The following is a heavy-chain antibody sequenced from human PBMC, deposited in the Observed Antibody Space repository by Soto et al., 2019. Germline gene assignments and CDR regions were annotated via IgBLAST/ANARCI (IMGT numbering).Heavy chain of an antibody. D-gene: IGHD3-10*01. J-gene: IGHJ4*02. V-gene: IGHV1-69*01. CDR1: GGTFSSYA. Sequence: QVQLVQSGAEVKKPGSSVKVSCKASGGTFSSYAISWVRQAPGQGLEWMGGIIPIFGTANYAQKFQGRVTITADESTSTAYMEMSSLRSEATAVYYCAIRPRGITMVRRRGPFDYWGQGTLVTVSS. CDR2: IIPIFGTA. CDR3: AIRPRGITMVRRRGPFDY.